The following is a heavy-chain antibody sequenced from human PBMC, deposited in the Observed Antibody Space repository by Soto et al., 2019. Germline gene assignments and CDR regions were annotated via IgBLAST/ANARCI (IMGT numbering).Heavy chain of an antibody. CDR2: VSSDGNNK. J-gene: IGHJ5*02. CDR1: AFSFSKYG. V-gene: IGHV3-30*18. D-gene: IGHD2-2*01. CDR3: AKDRVIQLLPIWPDP. Sequence: GGHLILSCVASAFSFSKYGVHWVRHAPGKGLGWVAFVSSDGNNKYYAYSVKGRFTISRDNSKNTVYLQVDSLRLDDTAIYYCAKDRVIQLLPIWPDPWGQGTLVTVSS.